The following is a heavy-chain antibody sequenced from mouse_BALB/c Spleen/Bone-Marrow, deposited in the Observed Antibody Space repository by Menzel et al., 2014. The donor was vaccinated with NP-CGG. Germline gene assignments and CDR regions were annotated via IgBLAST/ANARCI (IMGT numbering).Heavy chain of an antibody. Sequence: LVESGPELVKPGASVKMSCKASGYTFTDYVISWVKQRTGQGLEWIGEIYPGSGSTYYNEKFKGKATLTADKSSNTAYMQLSSLTSEDSAVYFCARKMYYGYLFAYWGQGTLVTVSA. CDR2: IYPGSGST. V-gene: IGHV1-77*01. J-gene: IGHJ3*01. CDR3: ARKMYYGYLFAY. D-gene: IGHD1-2*01. CDR1: GYTFTDYV.